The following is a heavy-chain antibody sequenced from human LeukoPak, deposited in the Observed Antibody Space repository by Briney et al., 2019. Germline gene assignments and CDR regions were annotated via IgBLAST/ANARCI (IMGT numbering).Heavy chain of an antibody. V-gene: IGHV3-7*01. D-gene: IGHD3-22*01. Sequence: GGSLRLSCAASGFTFSSYWMSWVRQAPGKGLEGVANIKQEGREKYYVDSVNGRFTISRDKDKKSLYLKMNRLRAEATAVYYCARRNYYDSSGYYDYYYYYMDVWGKGTTVTVSS. CDR3: ARRNYYDSSGYYDYYYYYMDV. CDR1: GFTFSSYW. J-gene: IGHJ6*03. CDR2: IKQEGREK.